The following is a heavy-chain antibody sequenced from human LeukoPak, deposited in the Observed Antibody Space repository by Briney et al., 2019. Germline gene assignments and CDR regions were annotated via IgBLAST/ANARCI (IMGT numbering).Heavy chain of an antibody. CDR2: ISHDGSNK. Sequence: GGSLRLSCAASGFSFSSYDMHWVRQAPGKGLERVAVISHDGSNKYYTDSVKGGFTISRDNSKNTLYLQMNSLRAEDTAVFYCARGIQLWGHPMLNYFDYWGQGTLVTVSS. CDR3: ARGIQLWGHPMLNYFDY. J-gene: IGHJ4*02. V-gene: IGHV3-30-3*01. CDR1: GFSFSSYD. D-gene: IGHD5-18*01.